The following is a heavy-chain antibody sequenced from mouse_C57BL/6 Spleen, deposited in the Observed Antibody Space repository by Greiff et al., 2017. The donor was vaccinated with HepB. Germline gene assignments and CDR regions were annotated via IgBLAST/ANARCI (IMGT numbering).Heavy chain of an antibody. CDR3: ARSGLMDY. Sequence: VQLKESGGGLVKPGGSLKLSCAASGFTFSDYGMHWVRQAPEKGLEWVAYISSGSSTIYYADTVKGRFTISRDNAKNTLFLQMTSLRSEDTAMYYCARSGLMDYWGQGTSVTVSS. CDR1: GFTFSDYG. D-gene: IGHD3-1*01. CDR2: ISSGSSTI. J-gene: IGHJ4*01. V-gene: IGHV5-17*01.